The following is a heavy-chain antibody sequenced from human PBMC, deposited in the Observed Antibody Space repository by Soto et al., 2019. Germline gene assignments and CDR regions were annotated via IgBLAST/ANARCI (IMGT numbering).Heavy chain of an antibody. J-gene: IGHJ3*02. D-gene: IGHD3-22*01. V-gene: IGHV4-31*03. Sequence: PSETLSLTCTVSGGSISSGGYYWSWIRQHPGKGLEWIGYIYYSGSTYYNPSLKSRVTISVDTPKNQFSLKLSSVTAADTAVYYCAREGYYDSSGYYPDDAFDIWGQGTMVT. CDR1: GGSISSGGYY. CDR3: AREGYYDSSGYYPDDAFDI. CDR2: IYYSGST.